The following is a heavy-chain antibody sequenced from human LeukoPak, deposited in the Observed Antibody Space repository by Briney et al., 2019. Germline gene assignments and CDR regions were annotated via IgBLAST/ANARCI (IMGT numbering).Heavy chain of an antibody. V-gene: IGHV3-7*01. Sequence: GGSLRLSCAASGFTLSGYWMHWVRQAPGRGLEGVANINQDGGQTYYVGSVKGRFTISRDNAKNSLYLQMNSLRVEDTAVYYCARRYFDLWGRGTLVSVSS. CDR3: ARRYFDL. CDR2: INQDGGQT. CDR1: GFTLSGYW. J-gene: IGHJ2*01.